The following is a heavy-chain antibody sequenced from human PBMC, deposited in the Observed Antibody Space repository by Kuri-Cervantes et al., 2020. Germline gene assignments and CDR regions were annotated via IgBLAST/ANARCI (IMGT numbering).Heavy chain of an antibody. D-gene: IGHD3-10*01. CDR3: ARGIWFGELDGDY. CDR1: GYTFTGYY. Sequence: ASVKVSCKASGYTFTGYYMHWVRQAPGQGLEWMGWINPNSGGTNYAQKFQGRVTMTRDTSISTAYMELSRLRSDDTAVYCCARGIWFGELDGDYWGQGTLVTVSS. V-gene: IGHV1-2*02. CDR2: INPNSGGT. J-gene: IGHJ4*02.